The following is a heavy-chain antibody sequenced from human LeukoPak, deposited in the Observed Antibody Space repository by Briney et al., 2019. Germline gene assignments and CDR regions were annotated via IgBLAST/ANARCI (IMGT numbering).Heavy chain of an antibody. D-gene: IGHD3-22*01. V-gene: IGHV3-30*18. J-gene: IGHJ4*02. CDR1: GFTVTNYV. CDR3: AKVSSGYYGHFDH. Sequence: GGSLRPSYAASGFTVTNYVMHWARQAPGKWLEWVAVISYDGSSKYYADSVKGRVTISRDNSKNTLYLQMNSLRAEDTAVYYCAKVSSGYYGHFDHWGQGSLVTVSS. CDR2: ISYDGSSK.